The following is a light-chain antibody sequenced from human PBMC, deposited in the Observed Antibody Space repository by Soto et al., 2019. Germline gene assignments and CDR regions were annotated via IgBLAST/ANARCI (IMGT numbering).Light chain of an antibody. CDR1: QSISMW. Sequence: DIHLTQSPSTLSASVGDRITITCRASQSISMWLAWYQQKPGKAPKLLIYTTSSLESGVPSRFSGSGSGTEFTLTISRLQPDYLPPDYCQHYKDYSWTFGQGTKVEIK. CDR3: QHYKDYSWT. J-gene: IGKJ1*01. CDR2: TTS. V-gene: IGKV1-5*03.